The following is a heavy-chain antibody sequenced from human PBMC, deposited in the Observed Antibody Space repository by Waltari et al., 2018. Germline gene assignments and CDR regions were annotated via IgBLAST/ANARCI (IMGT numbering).Heavy chain of an antibody. J-gene: IGHJ5*02. CDR3: ARHHGVRFGEFDP. CDR2: IFSSGRP. V-gene: IGHV4-59*08. CDR1: GGSISSYY. Sequence: QVQLQESGPGLVKPSETLSLTGTVPGGSISSYYWSWIRQPPGKGLEWVGYIFSSGRPSYNPSLKSRVTISVDTSKNQFSLRLSSMTAADTAVYYCARHHGVRFGEFDPWGQGTQVTVSS. D-gene: IGHD3-10*01.